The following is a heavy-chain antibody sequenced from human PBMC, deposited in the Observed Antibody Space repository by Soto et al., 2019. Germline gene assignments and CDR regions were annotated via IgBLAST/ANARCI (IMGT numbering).Heavy chain of an antibody. J-gene: IGHJ6*02. CDR1: GYTFSDYF. V-gene: IGHV1-2*02. CDR3: ARIKWGLDSYSCMDV. D-gene: IGHD4-4*01. CDR2: INPKTAAT. Sequence: QVQLVQSGAEVRKSGASVKVSCKASGYTFSDYFIQWLRQAPGQGLEWVAWINPKTAATNYAKKFQDGVTVTSDTSFSTAYLELTRLRPDDTALYYCARIKWGLDSYSCMDVWGQGTAVSVSS.